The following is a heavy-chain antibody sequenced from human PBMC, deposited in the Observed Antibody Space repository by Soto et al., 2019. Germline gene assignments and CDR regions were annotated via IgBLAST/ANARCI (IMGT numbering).Heavy chain of an antibody. D-gene: IGHD2-8*01. V-gene: IGHV1-2*04. Sequence: ASVKGSCKASGYSFTDYHIHWVRQAPGHGLEWLGRINPKSGGTSTAQKFQGWVTMTTDTSISTASMELTRLTSDDTAIYYCARGDSTDCSNGVCSFFYNHDMDVWGQGTTVTV. CDR1: GYSFTDYH. CDR3: ARGDSTDCSNGVCSFFYNHDMDV. J-gene: IGHJ6*02. CDR2: INPKSGGT.